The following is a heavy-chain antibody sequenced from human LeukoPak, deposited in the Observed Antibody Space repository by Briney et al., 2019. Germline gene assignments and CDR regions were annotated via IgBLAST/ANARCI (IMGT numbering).Heavy chain of an antibody. V-gene: IGHV1-8*01. J-gene: IGHJ4*02. D-gene: IGHD4-17*01. Sequence: GASVKVSCKASGYTFTSYDINWVRQATGQGLEWMGWMNPNSSNTGYAQKFQGRVTMTRNTSISTAYMELSSLRSEDTAVYYCARGYPYDYGDYDYWGQGTLVTVSS. CDR3: ARGYPYDYGDYDY. CDR1: GYTFTSYD. CDR2: MNPNSSNT.